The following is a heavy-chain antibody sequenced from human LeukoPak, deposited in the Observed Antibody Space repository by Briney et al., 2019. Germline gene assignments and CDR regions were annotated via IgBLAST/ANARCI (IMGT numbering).Heavy chain of an antibody. CDR2: IRYDGSNK. CDR1: GFTFSSYG. CDR3: PTPPYSSSWFDP. Sequence: GGSLRLSCAASGFTFSSYGMHWVRQAPGKGLEWVAFIRYDGSNKYYADSVKGRFTISRDNSKNTLYLQINSLRAEDTAVYYCPTPPYSSSWFDPWGQGTLVTVSS. D-gene: IGHD6-19*01. J-gene: IGHJ5*02. V-gene: IGHV3-30*02.